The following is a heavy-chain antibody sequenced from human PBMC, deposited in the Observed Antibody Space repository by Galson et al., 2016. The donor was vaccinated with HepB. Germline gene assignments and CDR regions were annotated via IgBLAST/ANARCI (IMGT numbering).Heavy chain of an antibody. D-gene: IGHD1-26*01. Sequence: SLRLSCAMSGFTFSNYAMHWVRQAPGKGLEWVSTFSDSGDKTYYADSVKGRFTISRDNSRSMVYLQMNNLRAEDTGVYYCNTWDREHFDLWGQGTQVAVSS. V-gene: IGHV3-23*01. CDR1: GFTFSNYA. CDR2: FSDSGDKT. CDR3: NTWDREHFDL. J-gene: IGHJ4*02.